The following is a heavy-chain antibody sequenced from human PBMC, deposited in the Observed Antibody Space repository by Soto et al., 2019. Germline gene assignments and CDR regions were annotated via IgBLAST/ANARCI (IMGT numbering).Heavy chain of an antibody. CDR3: ARGYDYGMYYFDY. CDR1: GGCFSGYY. Sequence: PSETLSLTCAVYGGCFSGYYWSGIRQPPGKGLEWIGEINHSGSTNYNPSLKSRVTISVDTSKNQFSLKLSSVTAADTAVYYCARGYDYGMYYFDYWAQGTLVTVSS. J-gene: IGHJ4*02. CDR2: INHSGST. D-gene: IGHD3-16*01. V-gene: IGHV4-34*01.